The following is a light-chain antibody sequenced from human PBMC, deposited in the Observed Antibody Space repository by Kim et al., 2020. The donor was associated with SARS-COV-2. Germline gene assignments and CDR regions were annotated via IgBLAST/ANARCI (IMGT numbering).Light chain of an antibody. CDR2: EAS. Sequence: ASVGDRVTLHCPASKDFNSWLGLYKQKPGKAPKVLIYEASNLQSGVPSRFSGSGSGTDFTLTINSLQPEDFATYYCQQTHSFPLTFGGGTKVDIK. V-gene: IGKV1D-12*01. J-gene: IGKJ4*01. CDR1: KDFNSW. CDR3: QQTHSFPLT.